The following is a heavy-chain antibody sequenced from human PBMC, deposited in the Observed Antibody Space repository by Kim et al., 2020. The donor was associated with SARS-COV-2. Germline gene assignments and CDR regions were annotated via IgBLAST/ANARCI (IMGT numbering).Heavy chain of an antibody. CDR2: IYPGDSDT. CDR3: ARRRYSSGLAGFLWYFDL. D-gene: IGHD6-19*01. CDR1: GYSFTSYW. V-gene: IGHV5-51*01. J-gene: IGHJ2*01. Sequence: GESLKISCKGSGYSFTSYWIGWVRQMPGKGLEWMGIIYPGDSDTRYSPSFQGQVTISADKSISTAYLQWSSLKASDTAMYYCARRRYSSGLAGFLWYFDLWGRGTLVTVSS.